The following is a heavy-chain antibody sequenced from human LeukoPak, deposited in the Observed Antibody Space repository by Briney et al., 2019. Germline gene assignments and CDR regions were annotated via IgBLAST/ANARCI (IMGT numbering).Heavy chain of an antibody. CDR2: IYYSGST. Sequence: SETLSLTCTVSGGSISSYYWSWIRQPPGKGLEWIGYIYYSGSTNYNPSLKSRVTISVDTSKNQFSLKLSSVTAADTAVYYCARGVYCTNGVCYPHFDYWGQGTLVTVSS. CDR3: ARGVYCTNGVCYPHFDY. CDR1: GGSISSYY. V-gene: IGHV4-59*08. J-gene: IGHJ4*02. D-gene: IGHD2-8*01.